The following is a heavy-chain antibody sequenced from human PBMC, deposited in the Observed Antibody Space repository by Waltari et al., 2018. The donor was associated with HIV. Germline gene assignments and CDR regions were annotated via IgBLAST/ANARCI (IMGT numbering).Heavy chain of an antibody. D-gene: IGHD2-2*01. CDR2: IFSNDEK. J-gene: IGHJ4*02. V-gene: IGHV2-26*01. CDR1: GFSLTNARMG. Sequence: QVTLKESGPVLVKPTETLTLTCTVSGFSLTNARMGVSWIRQPPGKALEWLAHIFSNDEKSYSTSLKSRLTISKDTSKSRVVLTMTNMDPVDTATYYCARMARYCGSASCAKGIDYWGQGTLVTVSS. CDR3: ARMARYCGSASCAKGIDY.